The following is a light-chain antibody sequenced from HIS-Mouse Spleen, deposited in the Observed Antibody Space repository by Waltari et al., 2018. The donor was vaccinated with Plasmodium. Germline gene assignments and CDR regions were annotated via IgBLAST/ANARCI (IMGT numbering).Light chain of an antibody. CDR3: QAWDSSTADVV. J-gene: IGLJ2*01. Sequence: SYELTQPPSVSVSPGQTASITCSGDKLGDQYACWYQQKPGQSPVLVIYQDSKRPSGIPERFSGCNSGNTATLTISGTQAMDEADYYCQAWDSSTADVVFGGGTKLTVL. CDR2: QDS. CDR1: KLGDQY. V-gene: IGLV3-1*01.